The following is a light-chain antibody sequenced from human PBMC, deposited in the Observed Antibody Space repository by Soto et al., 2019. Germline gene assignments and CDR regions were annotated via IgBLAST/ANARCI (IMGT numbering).Light chain of an antibody. Sequence: QSALTQPASVSGSPGQSITISCTGTSSDVGGYNYVSWYQQYPGKVPKVMIYEVSNRPSGLSNRFSGSKSGNTASLTISGVQAEDEADYYCSSYTGSTYVFGTGTKVTVL. V-gene: IGLV2-14*01. CDR1: SSDVGGYNY. CDR2: EVS. CDR3: SSYTGSTYV. J-gene: IGLJ1*01.